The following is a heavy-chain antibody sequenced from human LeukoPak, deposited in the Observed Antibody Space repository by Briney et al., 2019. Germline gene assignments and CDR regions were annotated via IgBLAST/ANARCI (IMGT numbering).Heavy chain of an antibody. D-gene: IGHD1-26*01. Sequence: GGSLRLSCAASGFTFSSYGMHWVRQAPGKGLEWVAFIRYDGSNKYYTDSVKGRFTISRDNSKNTLYLQMNSLRAEDTAVYFCAKDRSGSYSQGLDYWGQGTLVTVSS. J-gene: IGHJ4*02. CDR1: GFTFSSYG. CDR3: AKDRSGSYSQGLDY. CDR2: IRYDGSNK. V-gene: IGHV3-30*02.